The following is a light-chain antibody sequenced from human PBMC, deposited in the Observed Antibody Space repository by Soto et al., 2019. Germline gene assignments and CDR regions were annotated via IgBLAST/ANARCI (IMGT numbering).Light chain of an antibody. Sequence: EIVMTQSPATLSVSPGETATLSCRASQSVSSNLAWYQQKPGQAPRLLIYGASTRATGIPARFSGSGSGTEFTLTISGLQSEDFAVYFCQQYNNWPPTFGQGTRLEMK. CDR2: GAS. V-gene: IGKV3-15*01. J-gene: IGKJ5*01. CDR1: QSVSSN. CDR3: QQYNNWPPT.